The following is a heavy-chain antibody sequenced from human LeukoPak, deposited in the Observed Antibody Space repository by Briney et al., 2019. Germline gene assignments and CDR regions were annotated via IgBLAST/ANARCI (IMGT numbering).Heavy chain of an antibody. CDR3: ARHDGFGELLSPDY. CDR1: GYLFTSYW. J-gene: IGHJ4*02. CDR2: IYPGDSDT. D-gene: IGHD3-10*01. V-gene: IGHV5-51*01. Sequence: GASLKISCQGSGYLFTSYWIGWVRQLPGKGLEWMGIIYPGDSDTKYSPSFQGQVTLSADKSISTAYLQWSSLKASDTAMYYCARHDGFGELLSPDYWGQGTLVTVSS.